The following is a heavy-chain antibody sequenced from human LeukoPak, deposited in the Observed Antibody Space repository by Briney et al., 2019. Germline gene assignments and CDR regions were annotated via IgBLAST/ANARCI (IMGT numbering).Heavy chain of an antibody. D-gene: IGHD5-12*01. J-gene: IGHJ4*02. CDR3: TKDGLRGYDFDY. V-gene: IGHV3-23*01. CDR1: GFTFSDFA. CDR2: ISNAGGST. Sequence: QSGGSLRLSCAASGFTFSDFAMSWVRLAPGQGLKWVSTISNAGGSTNFADSVRGRFTISGDNSKNMLYLQMNRLRAEDTALYYCTKDGLRGYDFDYWGQGALVTVSS.